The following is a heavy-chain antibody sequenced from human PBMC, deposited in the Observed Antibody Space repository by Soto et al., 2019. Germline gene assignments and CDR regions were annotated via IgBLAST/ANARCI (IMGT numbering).Heavy chain of an antibody. Sequence: AASVKVSCKASGYSFTSYAIYWVRQAPGQRLEWMGWINAGNGNTKYSQKLQGRVTLTGDTSASTAHMELSSLRSEDTAVYFCARGVENIVVVLDVFGYYGMDVWGQGTTVTVSS. D-gene: IGHD2-2*01. CDR3: ARGVENIVVVLDVFGYYGMDV. CDR2: INAGNGNT. J-gene: IGHJ6*02. CDR1: GYSFTSYA. V-gene: IGHV1-3*01.